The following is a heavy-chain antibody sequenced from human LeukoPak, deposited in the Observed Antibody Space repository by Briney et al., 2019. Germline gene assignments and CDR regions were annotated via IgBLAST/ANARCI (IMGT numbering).Heavy chain of an antibody. CDR3: ARDRHKYNYDSGGYPPY. CDR1: GFTFSSYG. D-gene: IGHD3-22*01. V-gene: IGHV3-23*01. CDR2: ISGSGTST. Sequence: GGSLRLSCAASGFTFSSYGMSWVRQAPGKGLEWVSAISGSGTSTYYADSVKGRFTISRDNAKNSLYLQMNTLRAEDTAVYYCARDRHKYNYDSGGYPPYWGQGTLVTVSS. J-gene: IGHJ4*02.